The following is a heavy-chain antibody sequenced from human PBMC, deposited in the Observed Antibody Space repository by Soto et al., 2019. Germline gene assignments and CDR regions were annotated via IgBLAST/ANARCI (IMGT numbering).Heavy chain of an antibody. CDR1: VFTFSSYA. CDR3: DPMGV. Sequence: CLRLSFSASVFTFSSYAMSWVRQAPGKGLEWVSAISGSDNSTYYADSVKGRFTISRDNSKNTLYLQMSSLRADDTAVYYCDPMGVWGQGTTVTVSS. J-gene: IGHJ6*02. V-gene: IGHV3-23*01. CDR2: ISGSDNST.